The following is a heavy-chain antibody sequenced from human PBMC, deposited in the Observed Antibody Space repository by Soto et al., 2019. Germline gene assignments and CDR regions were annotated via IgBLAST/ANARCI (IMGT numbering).Heavy chain of an antibody. CDR3: TRLVGGIGDLPHYYYYYGMDV. J-gene: IGHJ6*02. D-gene: IGHD2-15*01. V-gene: IGHV3-73*01. Sequence: EVQLVESGGGLVQPGGSLKLSCAASGFTFSGSAMHWVRQASGKGLEWVGRIRSKANSYATAYAASVKGRFTISRDDSKNTAYLQMNSLKTEDTAVYYCTRLVGGIGDLPHYYYYYGMDVWGQGTTVTVSS. CDR1: GFTFSGSA. CDR2: IRSKANSYAT.